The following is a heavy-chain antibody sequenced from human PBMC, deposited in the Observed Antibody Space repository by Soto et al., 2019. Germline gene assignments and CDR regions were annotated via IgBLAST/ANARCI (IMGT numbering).Heavy chain of an antibody. Sequence: SETLSLTCTVSGGSISSSSYYWGWIRQPPGKGLEWIGSIYYSGSTYYNPSLKSRVTISVDTSKNQFSLKLSSVTAADTAVYYCARRSYYDSSGPDYWGQGTLVTVSS. CDR3: ARRSYYDSSGPDY. CDR2: IYYSGST. D-gene: IGHD3-22*01. V-gene: IGHV4-39*01. CDR1: GGSISSSSYY. J-gene: IGHJ4*02.